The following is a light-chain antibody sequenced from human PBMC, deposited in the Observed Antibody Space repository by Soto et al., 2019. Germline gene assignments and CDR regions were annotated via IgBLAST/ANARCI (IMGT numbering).Light chain of an antibody. J-gene: IGKJ3*01. CDR3: QQSYNTPFT. CDR1: QSINNF. CDR2: AAS. Sequence: DIQMTQSPSSLSASVGDRVTITCRSSQSINNFLNWYQQKPGQAPKPLIYAASSLQSGVPSRFSGSGSGTDLTLTISSLQPEDVATYYCQQSYNTPFTFGPLNNVEIK. V-gene: IGKV1-39*01.